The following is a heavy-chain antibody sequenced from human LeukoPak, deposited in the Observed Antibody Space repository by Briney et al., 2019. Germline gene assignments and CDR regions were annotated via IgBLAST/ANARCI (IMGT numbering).Heavy chain of an antibody. V-gene: IGHV4-4*07. CDR1: GGSIKNYY. Sequence: SETLSLTCTVSGGSIKNYYWSWIRQPPGKGLEWIGRIYTSGSTNYNPSLKSRVTMSVDTSKNQFSLKLSSVTAADTAVYYCAREYCSGGSCYSSWFDPWGQGTLVTVSS. CDR2: IYTSGST. CDR3: AREYCSGGSCYSSWFDP. D-gene: IGHD2-15*01. J-gene: IGHJ5*02.